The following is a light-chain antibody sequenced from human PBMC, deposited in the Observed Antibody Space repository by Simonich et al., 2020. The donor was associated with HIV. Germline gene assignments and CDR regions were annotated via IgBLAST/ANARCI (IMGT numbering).Light chain of an antibody. CDR1: QDIANS. J-gene: IGKJ4*01. CDR3: QQYHNVPLT. CDR2: DAS. Sequence: DIQMTQSPSSLSASVGERVTITCQESQDIANSLNLYQQKPGKAPKLLIFDASNLETGVPSRFSGRASGTDFTFSISSLQPEDIATYFCQQYHNVPLTFPGGTKVEIK. V-gene: IGKV1-33*01.